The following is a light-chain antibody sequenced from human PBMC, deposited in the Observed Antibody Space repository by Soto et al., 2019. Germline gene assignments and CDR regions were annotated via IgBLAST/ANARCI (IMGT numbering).Light chain of an antibody. CDR1: QTVSSSF. V-gene: IGKV3-20*01. Sequence: EIVLTQSPGTLSLSPGEGATLSCRASQTVSSSFLAWYQQKPGQTPRLLIYGASSRATGIPDRFSGSGSGTDFTLTINRLKPEDFAVYYCHQYDSSPRTFGQGTKVEIK. J-gene: IGKJ1*01. CDR3: HQYDSSPRT. CDR2: GAS.